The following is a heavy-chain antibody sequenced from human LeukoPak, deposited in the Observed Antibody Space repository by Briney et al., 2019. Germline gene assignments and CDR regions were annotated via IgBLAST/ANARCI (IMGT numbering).Heavy chain of an antibody. CDR2: IYPGDSDT. D-gene: IGHD6-6*01. Sequence: GESLKISCRVSGYSFPNYWIGWVRQKPGKGLEWMAIIYPGDSDTRYSPSFRGQVSISADKSINTAYLQWNSLGASGTAIYYCARPISASSGGPYFFDYWGQGTLVTVSS. J-gene: IGHJ4*02. CDR3: ARPISASSGGPYFFDY. CDR1: GYSFPNYW. V-gene: IGHV5-51*01.